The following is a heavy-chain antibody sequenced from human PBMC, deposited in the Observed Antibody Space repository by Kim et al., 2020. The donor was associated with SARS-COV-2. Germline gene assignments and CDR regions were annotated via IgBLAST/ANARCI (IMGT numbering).Heavy chain of an antibody. Sequence: YAESMKGRLTLSRANARASMYLRMNSLGAEDTAVDYCVRVLTSGWSYFDYWGQGTLVTVSS. D-gene: IGHD6-19*01. J-gene: IGHJ4*02. V-gene: IGHV3-21*01. CDR3: VRVLTSGWSYFDY.